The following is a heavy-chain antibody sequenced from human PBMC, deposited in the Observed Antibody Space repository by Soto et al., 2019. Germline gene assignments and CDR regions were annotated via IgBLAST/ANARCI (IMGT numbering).Heavy chain of an antibody. CDR2: IKQDGSEK. CDR1: GFTFSNYW. V-gene: IGHV3-7*01. Sequence: VQLVESGGGLVQPGGSLRLSCAASGFTFSNYWMNWVRQAPGKGLEWVANIKQDGSEKYFVDSVKGRFTISRDNAKNSLYLQMNSLRAEDTAVYYCARDLGRTAAGYYYYAMDVWGQGTTVTVSS. CDR3: ARDLGRTAAGYYYYAMDV. J-gene: IGHJ6*02. D-gene: IGHD2-2*01.